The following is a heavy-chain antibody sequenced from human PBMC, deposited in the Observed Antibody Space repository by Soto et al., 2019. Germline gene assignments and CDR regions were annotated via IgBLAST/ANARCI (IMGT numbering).Heavy chain of an antibody. Sequence: QVQLVQSGAEVRKPGASVKVSCEASGYTFTTYDISWVRQAPGQGLEWLGWISAYSGDKKYAQKFQGRVTMTTDTSTITAYMELRSLRSDDTAIYYCTRAPILVSVTLHENYFDSWGQGTLVTVSS. CDR1: GYTFTTYD. CDR2: ISAYSGDK. CDR3: TRAPILVSVTLHENYFDS. V-gene: IGHV1-18*01. J-gene: IGHJ4*02. D-gene: IGHD2-21*02.